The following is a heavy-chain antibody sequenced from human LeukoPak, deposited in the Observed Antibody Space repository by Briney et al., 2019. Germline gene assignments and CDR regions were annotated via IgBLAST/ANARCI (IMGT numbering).Heavy chain of an antibody. J-gene: IGHJ4*02. CDR3: ARGGLEVTAAAGTLDY. D-gene: IGHD6-13*01. CDR1: GGSISSYY. Sequence: PSETLSLTCTVSGGSISSYYWSWIRQPPGKGLEWIGEINHSGSTNYNPSLKSRVTISVDTSKNQFSLKLSSVTAADTAVYYCARGGLEVTAAAGTLDYWGQGTLVTVSS. CDR2: INHSGST. V-gene: IGHV4-34*01.